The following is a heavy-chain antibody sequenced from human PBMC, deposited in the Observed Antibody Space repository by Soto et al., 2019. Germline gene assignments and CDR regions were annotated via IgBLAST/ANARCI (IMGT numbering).Heavy chain of an antibody. V-gene: IGHV3-23*01. D-gene: IGHD6-13*01. Sequence: GGSLRLSCAASGFTFSNYAVTWVRQAPGKGLEWVSTISGSGGSTYYADSVKGRFTISRDNSKNALYLQMNSLRAEDTAVYYCAKDQGSSWYEIDYWGQGTLVTVSS. CDR1: GFTFSNYA. CDR3: AKDQGSSWYEIDY. J-gene: IGHJ4*02. CDR2: ISGSGGST.